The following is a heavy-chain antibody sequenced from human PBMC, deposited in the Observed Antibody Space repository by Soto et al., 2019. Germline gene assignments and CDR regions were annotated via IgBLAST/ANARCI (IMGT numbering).Heavy chain of an antibody. D-gene: IGHD3-16*01. J-gene: IGHJ4*02. CDR2: IRVYNGNT. Sequence: QVQLVQSGAEVKKPGASVKVSCQASGYSFVNYDINWVRQAPGQGLEWMGWIRVYNGNTYYAQKFQGRVTVTTDTYKNTAYMEMRGLRSDDTAVYYCARDPPPGGDYWGQETLVTVSS. CDR1: GYSFVNYD. CDR3: ARDPPPGGDY. V-gene: IGHV1-18*01.